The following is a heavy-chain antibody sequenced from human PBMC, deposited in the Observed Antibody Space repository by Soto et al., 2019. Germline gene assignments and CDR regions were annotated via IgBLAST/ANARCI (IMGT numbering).Heavy chain of an antibody. Sequence: SETLSLTCAVYGGSFRGYYWSWIRQPPGKGLEWIGEINHSGSTNYNPSLKSRVTISVDTSKNQFSLKLSSVTAADTAVYYCARGLVLVWSGSRNRKYYFDYWGQGTLVTVSS. CDR3: ARGLVLVWSGSRNRKYYFDY. CDR2: INHSGST. J-gene: IGHJ4*02. D-gene: IGHD3-3*01. CDR1: GGSFRGYY. V-gene: IGHV4-34*01.